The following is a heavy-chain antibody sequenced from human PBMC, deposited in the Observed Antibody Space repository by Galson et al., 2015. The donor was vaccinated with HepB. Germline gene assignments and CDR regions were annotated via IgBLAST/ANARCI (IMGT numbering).Heavy chain of an antibody. CDR1: GYTFTGYY. Sequence: SVKVSCKASGYTFTGYYMHWVRQAPGQGLEWMGWINPNSGGTNYAQKFQGRVTMSRDTSISTAYMELSRLRSDDTAVYYCARDREVLWFGALFVEDAFDIWGQGTMVTVSS. D-gene: IGHD3-10*01. J-gene: IGHJ3*02. V-gene: IGHV1-2*02. CDR2: INPNSGGT. CDR3: ARDREVLWFGALFVEDAFDI.